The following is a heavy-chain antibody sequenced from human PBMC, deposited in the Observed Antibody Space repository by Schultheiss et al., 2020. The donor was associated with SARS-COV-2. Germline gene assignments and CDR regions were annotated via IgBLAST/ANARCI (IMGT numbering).Heavy chain of an antibody. V-gene: IGHV3-7*01. CDR2: IKQDGSEK. CDR1: GFTFSSYW. J-gene: IGHJ1*01. CDR3: ATTGGYCSGGSCYSGAEYFQH. Sequence: GSLRLSCAASGFTFSSYWMSWVRQAPGKGLEWVANIKQDGSEKYYVDSVKGRFTISRDNAKNSLYLQMNSLRAEDTAVYYCATTGGYCSGGSCYSGAEYFQHWGQGTLVTVSS. D-gene: IGHD2-15*01.